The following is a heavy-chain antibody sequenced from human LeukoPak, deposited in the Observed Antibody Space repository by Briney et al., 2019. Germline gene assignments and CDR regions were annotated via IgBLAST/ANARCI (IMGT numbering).Heavy chain of an antibody. CDR2: IYWDDDK. Sequence: SGPTLVKPTQTLTLTCTFSGFSISTSGVGVGWIRQPPGKALEWLALIYWDDDKRYSPSLKSRLTITKDTSKNQVVLTMTNMDPVDTATYYCAHRGGYSSGWYPPDYYFDYWGQGTLVTVSS. CDR1: GFSISTSGVG. CDR3: AHRGGYSSGWYPPDYYFDY. D-gene: IGHD6-19*01. V-gene: IGHV2-5*02. J-gene: IGHJ4*02.